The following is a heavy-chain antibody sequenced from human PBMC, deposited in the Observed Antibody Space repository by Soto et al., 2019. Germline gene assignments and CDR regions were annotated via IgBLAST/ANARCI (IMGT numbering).Heavy chain of an antibody. J-gene: IGHJ4*02. V-gene: IGHV4-59*01. CDR1: GGSISSYY. Sequence: SXTLSLTCTVSGGSISSYYWSWIRQPPGKGLEWIGYIYYSGSTNYNPSLKSRVTISVDTSKNQFSLKLSSVTAADTAVYYCARDSGWFGELPDYFDYWGQGTLVTVSS. CDR2: IYYSGST. CDR3: ARDSGWFGELPDYFDY. D-gene: IGHD3-10*01.